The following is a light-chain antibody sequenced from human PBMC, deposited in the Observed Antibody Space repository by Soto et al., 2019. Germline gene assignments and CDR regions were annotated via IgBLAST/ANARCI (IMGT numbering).Light chain of an antibody. CDR3: QQTRTYPRT. Sequence: DIQMTQSPSTLSASVGDRVTITCRASQSITSWLAWYQQKPGKAPKLLIYQASSLESGVPSRFSGSGSGTRGTLTISSLEPEDFATYYCQQTRTYPRTFGGGTKVEMK. CDR2: QAS. CDR1: QSITSW. J-gene: IGKJ4*01. V-gene: IGKV1-5*03.